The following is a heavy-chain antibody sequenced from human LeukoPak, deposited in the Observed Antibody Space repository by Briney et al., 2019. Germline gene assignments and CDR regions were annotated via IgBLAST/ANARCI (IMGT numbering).Heavy chain of an antibody. V-gene: IGHV4-39*01. CDR1: GASISNSRDY. J-gene: IGHJ4*02. Sequence: SETLSLTCTVSGASISNSRDYWGWIRQPPGKGLEWIGSVFFSGSTYYNPSLKSRAAISVDSSKNQFSLKLSSVTAADTAFYYCARHVEIAVAGPIEYWGQGTLVPVSS. D-gene: IGHD6-19*01. CDR3: ARHVEIAVAGPIEY. CDR2: VFFSGST.